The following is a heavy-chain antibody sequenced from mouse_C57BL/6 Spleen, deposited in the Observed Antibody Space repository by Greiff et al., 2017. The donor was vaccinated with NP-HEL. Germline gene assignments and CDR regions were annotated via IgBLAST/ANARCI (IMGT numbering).Heavy chain of an antibody. J-gene: IGHJ4*01. CDR1: GYTFTDYY. CDR2: INPNNGGT. V-gene: IGHV1-26*01. CDR3: ARSRLYGNYRYDMDY. Sequence: EVQLQQSGPELVKPGASVKISCKASGYTFTDYYMNWVKQSHGKSLEWIGDINPNNGGTSYNQKFKGKATLTVDKSSSTAYMELRSLTSEDSAVDYCARSRLYGNYRYDMDYWGQGTSVTVSS. D-gene: IGHD2-1*01.